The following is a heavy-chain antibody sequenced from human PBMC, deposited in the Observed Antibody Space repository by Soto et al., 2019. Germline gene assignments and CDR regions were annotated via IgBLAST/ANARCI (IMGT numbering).Heavy chain of an antibody. D-gene: IGHD2-15*01. Sequence: SVKVSCKASGGTFSSYAISWVRQAPGQGLEWMGGIIPIFGTANYAQKFQGRVTITADESTSTAYMELSSLRFEDTAVYYCARVDLYCSGGSGYSGYYYYGMDVWGQGTTVTVS. V-gene: IGHV1-69*13. CDR2: IIPIFGTA. CDR1: GGTFSSYA. J-gene: IGHJ6*02. CDR3: ARVDLYCSGGSGYSGYYYYGMDV.